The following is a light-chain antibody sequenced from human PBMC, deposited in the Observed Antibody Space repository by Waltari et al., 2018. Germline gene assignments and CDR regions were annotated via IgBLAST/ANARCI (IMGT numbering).Light chain of an antibody. CDR1: RNVVGGYNY. V-gene: IGLV2-14*01. CDR2: EVS. CDR3: SSYTSSSTQV. Sequence: QSALTQPASVSGSPGQSITISCTGTRNVVGGYNYFSWYQQHPGKAPKLIIYEVSNRPSGVSNRFSGSKSGNTASLTISGLQAEDEADYYCSSYTSSSTQVFGTGTKVTVL. J-gene: IGLJ1*01.